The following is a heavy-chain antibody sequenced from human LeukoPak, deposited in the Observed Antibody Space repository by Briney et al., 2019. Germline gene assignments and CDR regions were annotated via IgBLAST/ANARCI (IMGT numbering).Heavy chain of an antibody. CDR2: IYYSGST. Sequence: PSQTLSLTCTVSGGSISSGGYYWSWIRQHPGKGLEWIGYIYYSGSTYYNPSLKSRVTISVDTSKNQFSLKLSSVTAADTAVYYCARADIVATNAFDIWGQGTMVTVSS. V-gene: IGHV4-31*03. D-gene: IGHD5-12*01. J-gene: IGHJ3*02. CDR1: GGSISSGGYY. CDR3: ARADIVATNAFDI.